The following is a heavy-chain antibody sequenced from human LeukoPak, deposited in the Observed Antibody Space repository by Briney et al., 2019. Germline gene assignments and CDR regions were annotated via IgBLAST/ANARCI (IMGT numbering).Heavy chain of an antibody. CDR1: GGSFSGYY. Sequence: PSETLSLTCAVYGGSFSGYYWSWIRQPPGKGLEWIGEINHSGSTNYNPSLKSRVTISVDTSKNQFSLKLSSVTAADTAVYYCARDGPLDSSGYYRTYYYYYGMDVWGQGTTVTVSS. CDR2: INHSGST. D-gene: IGHD3-22*01. CDR3: ARDGPLDSSGYYRTYYYYYGMDV. V-gene: IGHV4-34*01. J-gene: IGHJ6*02.